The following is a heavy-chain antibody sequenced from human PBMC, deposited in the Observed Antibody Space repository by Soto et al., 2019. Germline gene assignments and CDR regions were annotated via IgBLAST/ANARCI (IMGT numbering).Heavy chain of an antibody. CDR1: GGTFSDFT. J-gene: IGHJ3*02. Sequence: QVQLVQSGSEVKKPGSSVKVSCKASGGTFSDFTLSWLRQAPGRGLEWMGGIIPMMGATNNAQKLKGRLTITADKSTGTVYMELNSLRSADTTVYYCARYWSAGTLYGAFDIWGQVTEVTV. V-gene: IGHV1-69*06. CDR2: IIPMMGAT. CDR3: ARYWSAGTLYGAFDI. D-gene: IGHD2-15*01.